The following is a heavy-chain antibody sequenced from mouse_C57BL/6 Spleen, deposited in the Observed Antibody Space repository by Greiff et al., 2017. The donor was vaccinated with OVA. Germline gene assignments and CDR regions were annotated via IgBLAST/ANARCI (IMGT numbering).Heavy chain of an antibody. J-gene: IGHJ2*01. CDR1: GYTFTDYT. V-gene: IGHV1-18*01. CDR3: ARDPKYGSFDY. CDR2: INPNNGGT. Sequence: EVQLQQSGPELVKPGASVKIPCKASGYTFTDYTMDWVKQSHGKSLEWIGDINPNNGGTIYNQKFKGKATVTVDKSSSTAYMELRSLTSEDTAVYYCARDPKYGSFDYWGQGTTLTVSS. D-gene: IGHD1-1*01.